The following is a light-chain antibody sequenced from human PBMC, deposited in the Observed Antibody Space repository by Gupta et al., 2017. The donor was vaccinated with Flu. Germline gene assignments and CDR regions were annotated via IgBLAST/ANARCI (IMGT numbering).Light chain of an antibody. Sequence: DIVMTQSPDSLAVSLGERATINCKSSQSVLYSSNNKNYLAWYQQKPGQPPKLLIYWASTRESGVPDRFSGSGSGTDVTLTISSLQAEDVAVYYCQQYYSTPQTFGQGTKVEIK. V-gene: IGKV4-1*01. CDR2: WAS. CDR3: QQYYSTPQT. J-gene: IGKJ1*01. CDR1: QSVLYSSNNKNY.